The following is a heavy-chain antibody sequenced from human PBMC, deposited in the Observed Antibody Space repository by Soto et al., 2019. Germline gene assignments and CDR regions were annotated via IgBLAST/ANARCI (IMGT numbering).Heavy chain of an antibody. CDR1: GFALTTYT. V-gene: IGHV3-21*01. CDR2: INGRSNYK. J-gene: IGHJ4*02. CDR3: VREDGVVGASSAFDS. D-gene: IGHD1-26*01. Sequence: LRLSCVASGFALTTYTMNWVRQGPGTGLEWVSSINGRSNYKYYSDSVKGRFTVSRDNAQNSLFLQMSRLGPEDTAVYYCVREDGVVGASSAFDSWGQGTLVTVSS.